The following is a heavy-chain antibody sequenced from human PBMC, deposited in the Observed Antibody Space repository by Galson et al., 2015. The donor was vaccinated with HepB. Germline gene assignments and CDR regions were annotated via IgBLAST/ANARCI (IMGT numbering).Heavy chain of an antibody. CDR3: GRDRDLGIAIDS. CDR1: GFTFSSYA. CDR2: ISYDGNNK. Sequence: SLRLSCAASGFTFSSYAMHWVRQAPGKGPEWVALISYDGNNKYYADSVKGRFTISRDNSKNTLYLQMNSLRAEDTAVYYCGRDRDLGIAIDSWGQGTLVTVSS. D-gene: IGHD6-13*01. J-gene: IGHJ4*02. V-gene: IGHV3-30-3*01.